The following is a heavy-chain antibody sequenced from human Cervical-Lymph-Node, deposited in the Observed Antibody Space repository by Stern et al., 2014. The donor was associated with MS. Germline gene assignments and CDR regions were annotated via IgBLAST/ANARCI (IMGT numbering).Heavy chain of an antibody. CDR3: TRGQLWSKGTFDS. CDR1: GFTFSSYW. J-gene: IGHJ4*02. D-gene: IGHD5-18*01. V-gene: IGHV3-74*02. CDR2: INSDGSNT. Sequence: EVQLVESGGGLGQPGGSLRLSCGASGFTFSSYWMHWVRQAPGKGLVWVSHINSDGSNTGYADPVKGRFTISRDNAKNTVYLQMNSLRAEDTAVYYCTRGQLWSKGTFDSWGQGTPVTVSS.